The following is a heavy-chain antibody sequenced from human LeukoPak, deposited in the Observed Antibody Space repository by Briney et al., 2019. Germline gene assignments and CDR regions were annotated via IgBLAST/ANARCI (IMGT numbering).Heavy chain of an antibody. V-gene: IGHV1-24*01. J-gene: IGHJ4*02. Sequence: ASVKVSCKVSGYTLTELSMHWVRQAPGKGLEWMGGFNPEDGATIYAQKFQGRVTMTEDTSTDTAYMELSSLRSEDTAVYYCATVVLYSGYYFDYWGQGTLVTVSS. CDR2: FNPEDGAT. CDR1: GYTLTELS. D-gene: IGHD5-12*01. CDR3: ATVVLYSGYYFDY.